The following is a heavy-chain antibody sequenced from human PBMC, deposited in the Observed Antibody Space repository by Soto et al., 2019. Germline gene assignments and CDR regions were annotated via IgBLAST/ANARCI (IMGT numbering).Heavy chain of an antibody. V-gene: IGHV1-69*12. CDR2: IIPIFGTA. D-gene: IGHD3-10*01. CDR1: GGTFSSYD. CDR3: AREYGSGSPLRAGWFGP. J-gene: IGHJ5*02. Sequence: QVQLVQSGAEVKKPGSSVKVSCKASGGTFSSYDISWVRQAPGQGLEWMGGIIPIFGTANYAQKFRGRVTITADESTSTAYMELSSLRSEDTAVYYCAREYGSGSPLRAGWFGPWGQGTLVTVSS.